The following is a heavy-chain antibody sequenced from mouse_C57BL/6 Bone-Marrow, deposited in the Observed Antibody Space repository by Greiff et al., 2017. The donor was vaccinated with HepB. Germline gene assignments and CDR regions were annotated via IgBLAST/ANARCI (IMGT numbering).Heavy chain of an antibody. V-gene: IGHV1-42*01. CDR2: INPSTGGT. CDR1: GYSFTGYY. Sequence: VQLQQSGPELVKPGASVKISCKASGYSFTGYYMNWVKQSPEKSLEWIGEINPSTGGTTYKQKFKAKATLTVDKSSSTAYMQLKRLTSEDSAVYYSARRSRGYVDAMDYWGQGTSVTVSS. CDR3: ARRSRGYVDAMDY. J-gene: IGHJ4*01. D-gene: IGHD3-1*01.